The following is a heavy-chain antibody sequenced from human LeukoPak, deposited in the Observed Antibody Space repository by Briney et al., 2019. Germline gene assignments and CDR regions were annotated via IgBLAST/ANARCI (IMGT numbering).Heavy chain of an antibody. CDR1: GFTFSSYS. D-gene: IGHD2-2*01. V-gene: IGHV3-21*01. CDR3: ARDTRATRSYWYFDL. Sequence: GGSLRLSCAASGFTFSSYSMNWVRQAPGKGLEWVSSISSSSSYIYYADSVKGRFTISRDNAKNSLYLQMNSLRAEDTAVYYCARDTRATRSYWYFDLWGRGTLVTVSS. CDR2: ISSSSSYI. J-gene: IGHJ2*01.